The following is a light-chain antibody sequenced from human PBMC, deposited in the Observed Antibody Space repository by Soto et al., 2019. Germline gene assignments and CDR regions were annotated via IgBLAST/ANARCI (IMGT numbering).Light chain of an antibody. J-gene: IGLJ1*01. CDR1: SSDIGDYNY. V-gene: IGLV2-14*03. Sequence: QSVLTQPASVSGSPGQSITISCTGTSSDIGDYNYVSWYQQHPGKAPKLMIYDVSNRPSGVSYRFSGSKSGTTASLTISGLQPEDEADYYCSSYTDSSTSYVFGTGTKLTVL. CDR3: SSYTDSSTSYV. CDR2: DVS.